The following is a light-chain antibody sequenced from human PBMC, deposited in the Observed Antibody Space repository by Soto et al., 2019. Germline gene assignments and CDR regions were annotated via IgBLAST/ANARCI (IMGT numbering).Light chain of an antibody. Sequence: EIVLTQSPGTLSLSPGERATLSCRASQSVSSNYLAWYQQKTGQTPRLLIYIASSRAPGIPDRFSGSGSGTHFTLTISRVEPEDFAVYYFQQYGSSPWTFGQGTKVEIK. CDR3: QQYGSSPWT. J-gene: IGKJ1*01. CDR1: QSVSSNY. CDR2: IAS. V-gene: IGKV3-20*01.